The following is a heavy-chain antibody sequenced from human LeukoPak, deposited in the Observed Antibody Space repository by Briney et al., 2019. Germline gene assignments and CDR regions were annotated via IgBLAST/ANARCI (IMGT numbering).Heavy chain of an antibody. CDR1: GYSFTSYW. D-gene: IGHD2-15*01. CDR3: ARRARYCSGGSCWTFDY. J-gene: IGHJ4*02. CDR2: IYPGDSDS. V-gene: IGHV5-51*01. Sequence: GESLKISCKGSGYSFTSYWIGWVRQMPGKGLEWMGIIYPGDSDSRYSPSFQGQVTVSADKSTSTAYLQWSSLKASDTAMYYCARRARYCSGGSCWTFDYWGQGTLVTVSS.